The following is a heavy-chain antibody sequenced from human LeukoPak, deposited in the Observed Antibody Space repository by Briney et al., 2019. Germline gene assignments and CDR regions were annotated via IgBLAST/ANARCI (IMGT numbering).Heavy chain of an antibody. CDR3: ARVGYYASGLDY. Sequence: PSETLSLTCAVSGGAISSSNWWSWVRQPPGKGLEWIGEMYHSGSTNHNPSLKSRVTISVDKSKNQFSLKLSSVTAADTAVYYCARVGYYASGLDYWGQGTLVTVSS. J-gene: IGHJ4*02. D-gene: IGHD3-10*01. CDR1: GGAISSSNW. CDR2: MYHSGST. V-gene: IGHV4-4*02.